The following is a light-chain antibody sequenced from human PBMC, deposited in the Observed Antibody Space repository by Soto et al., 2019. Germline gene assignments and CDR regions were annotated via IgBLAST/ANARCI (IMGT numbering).Light chain of an antibody. CDR3: AAWDDSLNGYVV. CDR2: SNN. Sequence: QPVLTQPPSASGTPGQRVTISCSGSSSNIGSNTVNWYQQLPGTAPKLLIYSNNQRPSWVPDRFSGSKSGTSASLAISGLQSEDEDDYYCAAWDDSLNGYVVFGGGTKLTVL. J-gene: IGLJ2*01. V-gene: IGLV1-44*01. CDR1: SSNIGSNT.